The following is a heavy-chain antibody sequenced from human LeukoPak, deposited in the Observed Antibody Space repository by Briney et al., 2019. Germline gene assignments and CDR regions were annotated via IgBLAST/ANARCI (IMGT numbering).Heavy chain of an antibody. CDR1: GGSFSGYY. CDR3: ARSGLGY. CDR2: INHSGST. J-gene: IGHJ4*02. V-gene: IGHV4-34*01. D-gene: IGHD5-12*01. Sequence: SETLSLTCAVYGGSFSGYYCSWIRQPPGKGLEWIGEINHSGSTNYNPSLKSRVTISVDTSKNLFSLKLSSVTAADTAVYYCARSGLGYWGQGTLVTVSS.